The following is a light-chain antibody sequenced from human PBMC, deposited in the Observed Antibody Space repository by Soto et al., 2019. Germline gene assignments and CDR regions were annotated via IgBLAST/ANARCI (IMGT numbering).Light chain of an antibody. Sequence: DIQMTQSPSTLSASGGDRVTITCRASQSISSWLAWYQQKPGKAPKLLIYKASSLESGVPSRFSGSGSGTEFTLTISSLQPDDFATYYCQQYNSYWYTFGQGAK. CDR2: KAS. CDR1: QSISSW. J-gene: IGKJ2*01. V-gene: IGKV1-5*03. CDR3: QQYNSYWYT.